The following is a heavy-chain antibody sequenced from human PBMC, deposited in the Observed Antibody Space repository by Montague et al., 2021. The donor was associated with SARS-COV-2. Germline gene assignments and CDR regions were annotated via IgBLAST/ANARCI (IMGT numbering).Heavy chain of an antibody. Sequence: SETLSLTCTVSGGSISSSSYYCGWIRHPPEKGLGWIGSILYGGGNDNNPSLSSRVTIAVDTSKNPFPLKLSSVTAAATAVYYCAGMVRAQVYDLDYWGQGTLVTVSS. CDR1: GGSISSSSYY. V-gene: IGHV4-39*01. J-gene: IGHJ4*02. CDR3: AGMVRAQVYDLDY. D-gene: IGHD3-10*01. CDR2: ILYGGGN.